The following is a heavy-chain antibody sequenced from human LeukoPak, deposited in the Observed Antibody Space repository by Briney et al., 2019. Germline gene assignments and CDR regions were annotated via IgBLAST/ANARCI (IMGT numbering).Heavy chain of an antibody. V-gene: IGHV3-23*01. J-gene: IGHJ3*02. CDR2: ISGSGGST. Sequence: GGSLRLSCAASGFTFSSYGMSWVRQAPGKGLEWVSAISGSGGSTYYADSVKGRFTISRDNSKNTLYLQMNSLRAEDTAVYYCAKVLQPDWLSDDAFDIWGQGTMVTVSS. D-gene: IGHD3-9*01. CDR3: AKVLQPDWLSDDAFDI. CDR1: GFTFSSYG.